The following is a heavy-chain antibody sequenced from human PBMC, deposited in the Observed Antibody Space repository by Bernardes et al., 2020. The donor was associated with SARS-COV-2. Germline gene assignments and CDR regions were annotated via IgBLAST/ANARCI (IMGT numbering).Heavy chain of an antibody. V-gene: IGHV4-4*07. D-gene: IGHD2-15*01. CDR1: GGSISSYY. Sequence: TLSLTCTVSGGSISSYYWSWIRQPAGKGLEWIGRIYTSGSTNYNPSLKSRVTMSVDTSKNQFSLKLSSVTAADTAVYYCARERGYCSGGSCFFDYWGQGTLVTVSS. CDR3: ARERGYCSGGSCFFDY. J-gene: IGHJ4*02. CDR2: IYTSGST.